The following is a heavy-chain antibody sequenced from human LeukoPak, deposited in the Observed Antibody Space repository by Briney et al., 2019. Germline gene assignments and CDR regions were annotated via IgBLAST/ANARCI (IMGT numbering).Heavy chain of an antibody. CDR3: ARHSGSGWQALGY. Sequence: ASVKVSCKASGYTFSNYGISWVRQAPGLGLEWMGWTSYNGNTNYAQKFQDRVTMTTDTSTTTAYMELRRLESDDTAVYYGARHSGSGWQALGYWGQGTLVTVSS. CDR2: TSYNGNT. D-gene: IGHD6-19*01. CDR1: GYTFSNYG. V-gene: IGHV1-18*04. J-gene: IGHJ4*02.